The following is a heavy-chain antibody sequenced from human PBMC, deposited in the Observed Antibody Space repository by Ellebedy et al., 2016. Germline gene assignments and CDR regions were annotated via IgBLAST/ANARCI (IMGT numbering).Heavy chain of an antibody. CDR2: IDPSDSYT. V-gene: IGHV5-10-1*01. Sequence: GGSLRLSCKGSGYSFTSYWISWVRQMPGKGLEWMGRIDPSDSYTNYSPSFQGHVTISADKSISTAYLQWSSLKASDTAMYYCARLDSDDSSGYYYTSMDYWGQGTLVTVSS. CDR3: ARLDSDDSSGYYYTSMDY. J-gene: IGHJ4*02. CDR1: GYSFTSYW. D-gene: IGHD3-22*01.